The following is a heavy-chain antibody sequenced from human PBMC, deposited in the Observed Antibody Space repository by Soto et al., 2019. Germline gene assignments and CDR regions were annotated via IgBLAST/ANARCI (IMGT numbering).Heavy chain of an antibody. CDR2: INPSGGST. CDR3: ARPGGAAVGISLHGYYYYGMDV. D-gene: IGHD6-13*01. Sequence: ASVKVSCKASGYTFTSYYMHWVRQAPGQGLEWMGIINPSGGSTSYAQKFQGRVTMTRDTSTSTVYMELRSLRSEDTAVYYCARPGGAAVGISLHGYYYYGMDVWGQGTTVTVSS. CDR1: GYTFTSYY. J-gene: IGHJ6*02. V-gene: IGHV1-46*01.